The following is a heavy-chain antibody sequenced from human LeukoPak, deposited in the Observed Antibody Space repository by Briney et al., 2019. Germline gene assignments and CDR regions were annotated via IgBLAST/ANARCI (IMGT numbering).Heavy chain of an antibody. CDR1: GGSISSSSYS. CDR3: AREPVDTAMVLFDY. V-gene: IGHV4-39*02. J-gene: IGHJ4*02. D-gene: IGHD5-18*01. CDR2: IYYIVST. Sequence: SETLSLTCTASGGSISSSSYSWGWIRQPPGKGLEWIGSIYYIVSTYYNPSLKSRVTISVDTSKNQFSLKLSSVTAADTAVYYCAREPVDTAMVLFDYWGQGTLVTVSS.